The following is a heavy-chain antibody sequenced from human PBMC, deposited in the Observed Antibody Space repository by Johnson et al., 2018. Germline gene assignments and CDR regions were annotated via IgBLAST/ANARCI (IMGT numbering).Heavy chain of an antibody. CDR1: GFTFSSYG. V-gene: IGHV3-30*18. CDR2: ISYDGSNK. D-gene: IGHD3-22*01. Sequence: VQLVESGGGVVQPGRSLRLSCAASGFTFSSYGMHWVRQAPGKGLEWVAVISYDGSNKYYADSVKGRFTLSRNNCKNPLYLQMNRLIAEDTAVYYCAKNHYDSSGYYRRLYYYYYMDVWGKGTTVTVSS. J-gene: IGHJ6*03. CDR3: AKNHYDSSGYYRRLYYYYYMDV.